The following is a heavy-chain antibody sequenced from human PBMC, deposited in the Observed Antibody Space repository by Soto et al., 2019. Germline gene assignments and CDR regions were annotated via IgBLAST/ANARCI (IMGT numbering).Heavy chain of an antibody. D-gene: IGHD6-13*01. CDR1: GFTFSSYA. CDR3: AKDRAPYSSSWYNAFDI. CDR2: ISGSGGST. Sequence: GGYLRLYCAGSGFTFSSYAMSWVHQDPGKGLEWVSAISGSGGSTYYADSVKGRFTISRDNSKNTLYLQMNSLRAEDTAVYYCAKDRAPYSSSWYNAFDIWGQGTMVTVSS. J-gene: IGHJ3*02. V-gene: IGHV3-23*01.